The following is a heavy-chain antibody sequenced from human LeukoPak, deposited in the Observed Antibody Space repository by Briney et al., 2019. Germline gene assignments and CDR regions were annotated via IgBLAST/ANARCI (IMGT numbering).Heavy chain of an antibody. V-gene: IGHV4-59*01. J-gene: IGHJ4*02. CDR3: ARSGDTSGYYYYFDY. CDR2: IYYRGSI. D-gene: IGHD3-22*01. Sequence: SETLSLTCTVSGGSISTYYWSWIRQAPGKALEWIGYIYYRGSINYNPSLKSRVTISADTSKNQFSLKLNSVTAADTAVYYCARSGDTSGYYYYFDYWGPGNLLTVSS. CDR1: GGSISTYY.